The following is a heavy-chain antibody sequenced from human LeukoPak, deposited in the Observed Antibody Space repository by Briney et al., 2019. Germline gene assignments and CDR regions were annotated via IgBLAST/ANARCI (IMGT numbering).Heavy chain of an antibody. V-gene: IGHV3-30*02. CDR1: GFTFSSYG. D-gene: IGHD3-9*01. CDR2: IRYDGSNK. Sequence: AGSLRLSCAASGFTFSSYGMHWVRQAPGKGLEWVAFIRYDGSNKYYADSVKGRFTISRDNSKNTLYLQMNGLRAEDTAVYYCAKDRLTEDILTGYYYWGQGTLVTVSS. J-gene: IGHJ4*02. CDR3: AKDRLTEDILTGYYY.